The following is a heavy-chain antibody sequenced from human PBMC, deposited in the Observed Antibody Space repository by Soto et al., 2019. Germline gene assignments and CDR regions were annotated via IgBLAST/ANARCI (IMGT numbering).Heavy chain of an antibody. CDR3: AKKASGYYDSSGYYYIYEYFQH. V-gene: IGHV3-23*01. CDR2: ISGSGGST. D-gene: IGHD3-22*01. Sequence: GGSLRLSCAASGFTFSSYAMSWVRQAPGKGLEWVSAISGSGGSTYYADSVKGRFTISRDDSKNTLYLQMNSLRAEDTAVYYCAKKASGYYDSSGYYYIYEYFQHWGQGTLVTAPQ. J-gene: IGHJ1*01. CDR1: GFTFSSYA.